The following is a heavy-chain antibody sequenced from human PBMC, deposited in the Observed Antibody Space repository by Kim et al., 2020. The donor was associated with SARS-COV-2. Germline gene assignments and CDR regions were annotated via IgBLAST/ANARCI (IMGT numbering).Heavy chain of an antibody. D-gene: IGHD3-3*01. Sequence: ASVKVSCKASGYTFTSYYMHWVRQAPGQGLEWMGIINPSGGSTSYAQKFQGRVTMTRDTSTSTVYMELSSLRSEDTAVYYCARDPGSGADCWSGTYYYYMDVWGKGTTVTVSS. V-gene: IGHV1-46*01. CDR3: ARDPGSGADCWSGTYYYYMDV. CDR2: INPSGGST. CDR1: GYTFTSYY. J-gene: IGHJ6*03.